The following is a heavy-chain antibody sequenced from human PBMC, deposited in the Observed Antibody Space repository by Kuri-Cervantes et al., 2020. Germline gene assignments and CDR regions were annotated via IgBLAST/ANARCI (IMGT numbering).Heavy chain of an antibody. D-gene: IGHD4-11*01. CDR1: GGSISSSSYY. CDR2: IYYSGST. J-gene: IGHJ6*03. V-gene: IGHV4-39*07. CDR3: ARESHDSNKYYYYMDV. Sequence: SETLSLTCTVSGGSISSSSYYWVWIRQPPGKGLEWIGNIYYSGSTYYNPSLKSRVTISVDTSKNQFFLRLRSVTAADTAVYYCARESHDSNKYYYYMDVWGKGTAVTVSS.